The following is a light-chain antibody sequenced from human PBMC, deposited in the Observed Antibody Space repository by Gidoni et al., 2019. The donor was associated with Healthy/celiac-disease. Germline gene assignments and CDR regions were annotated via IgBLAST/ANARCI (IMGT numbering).Light chain of an antibody. Sequence: SYELTQPPSVSVSPGQTASITCSGDKLGDKYACWYQQKPGHSPVLVIYQDSKRPSGIPARFSGSNAGNTATLTISGTQAMDEADYYCQAWDSSTLVVFGGGTKLTVL. V-gene: IGLV3-1*01. CDR3: QAWDSSTLVV. CDR2: QDS. CDR1: KLGDKY. J-gene: IGLJ2*01.